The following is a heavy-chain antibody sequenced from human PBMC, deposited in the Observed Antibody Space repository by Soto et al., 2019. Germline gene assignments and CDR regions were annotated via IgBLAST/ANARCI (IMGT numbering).Heavy chain of an antibody. CDR1: GYTFTSYG. J-gene: IGHJ4*02. V-gene: IGHV1-18*01. D-gene: IGHD2-2*01. CDR3: ARAGNISTSVRVRY. Sequence: QVQLVQSGAEVKKPGASVKVSCKASGYTFTSYGISWVRQAPGQGLEWMGWISAYNGNTNYAQKLQGRVTMTTDTATRTAYMELRSLGADDTAVYYCARAGNISTSVRVRYWGQGTLVTVSS. CDR2: ISAYNGNT.